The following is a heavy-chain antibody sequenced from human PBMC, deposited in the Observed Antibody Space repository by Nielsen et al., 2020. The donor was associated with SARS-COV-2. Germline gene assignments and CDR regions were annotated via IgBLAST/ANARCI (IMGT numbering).Heavy chain of an antibody. Sequence: LSLTCAASGFTVSSNYMSWVRQAPGKGLEWVSVIYSGGSTYYAGSVKGRFTISRDNSKNTLYLQMNSLRAEDTAVYYCVGRMPRSYFDYWGQGTLVTVSS. CDR3: VGRMPRSYFDY. CDR1: GFTVSSNY. CDR2: IYSGGST. D-gene: IGHD2-2*01. V-gene: IGHV3-53*01. J-gene: IGHJ4*02.